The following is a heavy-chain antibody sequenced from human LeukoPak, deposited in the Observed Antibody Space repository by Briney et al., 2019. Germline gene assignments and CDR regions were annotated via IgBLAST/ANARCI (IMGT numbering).Heavy chain of an antibody. Sequence: GGSLRLSCAASGFTFSSYGMHWVRQAPGKGLEWVAFMRYDGSNKYYADSVKGRFTISRDNSKNTLYLQMNSLRAEDTAVYYCAKEVSITIFGVAAAAFDYWGQGTLVTVSS. D-gene: IGHD3-3*01. J-gene: IGHJ4*02. CDR2: MRYDGSNK. CDR3: AKEVSITIFGVAAAAFDY. V-gene: IGHV3-30*02. CDR1: GFTFSSYG.